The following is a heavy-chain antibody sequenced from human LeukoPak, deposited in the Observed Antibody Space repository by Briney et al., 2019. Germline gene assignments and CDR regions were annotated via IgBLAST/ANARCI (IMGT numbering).Heavy chain of an antibody. Sequence: GGSLRLSCAASGFTFSSYAMSWVRQAPGKGLEWVSTISGGGGSTYYADSVKGRFTISRDSSKNTLYLKMNSLRAEDTAVYYCAKYWGAYGDYRGRYMDVWGKGTTVTVSS. CDR3: AKYWGAYGDYRGRYMDV. D-gene: IGHD4-17*01. J-gene: IGHJ6*03. CDR2: ISGGGGST. V-gene: IGHV3-23*01. CDR1: GFTFSSYA.